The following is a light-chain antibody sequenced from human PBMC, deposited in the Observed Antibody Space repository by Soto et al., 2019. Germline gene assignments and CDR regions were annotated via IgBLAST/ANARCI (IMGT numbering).Light chain of an antibody. CDR3: GADHGSGSNFVSYV. Sequence: QLVLTQPPSASASLGASVTLTCTLSSGYSNYKVDWYQQRPGKGPRFGMRVGTGGIVGSKGDGIPDRFSVLGSGLNRYLTIKNIQEEDESDYHCGADHGSGSNFVSYVFGPGTKVTVL. J-gene: IGLJ1*01. CDR1: SGYSNYK. V-gene: IGLV9-49*01. CDR2: VGTGGIVG.